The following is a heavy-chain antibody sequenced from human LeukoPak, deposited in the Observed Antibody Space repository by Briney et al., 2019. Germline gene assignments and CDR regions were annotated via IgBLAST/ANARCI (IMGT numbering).Heavy chain of an antibody. CDR1: GGSISSSSYY. J-gene: IGHJ4*02. CDR2: IYYSGST. Sequence: SETLSLTCTVSGGSISSSSYYWGWIRQPPGKGLEWIGSIYYSGSTYYNPSLKSRVTISVDTSKNQFSLKLSSVTAADTAVYYCARRLLVATTNFEYWGQGTLVTVSS. V-gene: IGHV4-39*01. D-gene: IGHD5-12*01. CDR3: ARRLLVATTNFEY.